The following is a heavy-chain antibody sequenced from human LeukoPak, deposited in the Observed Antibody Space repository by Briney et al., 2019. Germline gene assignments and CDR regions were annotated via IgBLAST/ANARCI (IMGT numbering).Heavy chain of an antibody. CDR1: GVSISNYY. D-gene: IGHD3-22*01. CDR2: IYYSGST. J-gene: IGHJ4*02. V-gene: IGHV4-59*01. CDR3: ARSSSSYYYGVDY. Sequence: SETLSLTCTVSGVSISNYYWSWIRQPPGKGLEWIGCIYYSGSTNYNPSLKSRVTISIDTSKTQFSLKLSSVTAADTAVYYCARSSSSYYYGVDYWGQGTLVTVSS.